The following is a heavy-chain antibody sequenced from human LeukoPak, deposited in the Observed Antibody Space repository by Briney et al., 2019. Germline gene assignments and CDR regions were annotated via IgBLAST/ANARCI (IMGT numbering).Heavy chain of an antibody. CDR3: AKDVWATKYLFDY. V-gene: IGHV3-21*04. Sequence: GGSLRLSCAASGFTFSSYSMNWVRQAPGKGLEWVSSISSSSSYIYYADSVKGRFTISRDNAKNSLYLQMNSLRAEDTAVYYCAKDVWATKYLFDYWGQGTLVTVSS. J-gene: IGHJ4*02. CDR2: ISSSSSYI. CDR1: GFTFSSYS. D-gene: IGHD5-12*01.